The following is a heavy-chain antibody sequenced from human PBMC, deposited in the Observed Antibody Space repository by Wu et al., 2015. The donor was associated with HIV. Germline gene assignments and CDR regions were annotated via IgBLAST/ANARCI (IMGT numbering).Heavy chain of an antibody. CDR2: IIPIFGTA. CDR1: GGTFSSYA. CDR3: ARAYCSSTSCYTFNYYYYYMDV. D-gene: IGHD2-2*02. J-gene: IGHJ6*03. V-gene: IGHV1-69*12. Sequence: QVQLVQSGAEVKKPGSSVKVSCKASGGTFSSYAISWVRQAPGQGLEWMGGIIPIFGTANYAQKFQGRVTITADESTSTAYMELSSLRSEDTAVYYCARAYCSSTSCYTFNYYYYYMDVWGKGTTVTVSS.